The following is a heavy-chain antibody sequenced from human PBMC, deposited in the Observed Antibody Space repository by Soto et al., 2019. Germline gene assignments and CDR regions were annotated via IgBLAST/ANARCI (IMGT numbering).Heavy chain of an antibody. CDR1: GASIDNIGYS. CDR3: ARGGSGWKALNWFDP. D-gene: IGHD6-19*01. J-gene: IGHJ5*02. V-gene: IGHV4-31*11. CDR2: NNNRGDT. Sequence: QVQLQESGPGLVIPSQTLTLTCAVSGASIDNIGYSWPWIGQPPGKGLGWFGTNNNRGDTYYNPALKSRLTISLDTSQNHFSLRLNAVTAADTATYYCARGGSGWKALNWFDPWGQGIMVTVSS.